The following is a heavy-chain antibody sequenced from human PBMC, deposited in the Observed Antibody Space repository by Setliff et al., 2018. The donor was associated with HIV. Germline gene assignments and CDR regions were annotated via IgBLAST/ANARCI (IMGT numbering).Heavy chain of an antibody. CDR3: ARNQGDSSGWYAGDY. D-gene: IGHD6-19*01. Sequence: GAPVKVSCKASGYTFTSYPMHWVRQAPGQGLEWMGVINTSGGSAGYAEKFRGRVTMTRDTSTSTVYMDLRNLRSEDTAVYYCARNQGDSSGWYAGDYWGHGTLVTV. CDR1: GYTFTSYP. J-gene: IGHJ4*01. CDR2: INTSGGSA. V-gene: IGHV1-46*01.